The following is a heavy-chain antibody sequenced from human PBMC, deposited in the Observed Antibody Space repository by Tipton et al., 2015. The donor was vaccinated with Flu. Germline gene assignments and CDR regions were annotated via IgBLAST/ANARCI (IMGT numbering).Heavy chain of an antibody. CDR3: ARDTAVPGTGTAWFDP. J-gene: IGHJ5*02. CDR1: GDSINSAGYY. Sequence: TLSLTCSVSGDSINSAGYYWSWIRQHPKRGLEWIGYVFYTGSSYYNPSLESRVTISMDASKNQFSLKLTSITAADTAVYYCARDTAVPGTGTAWFDPWGPGTPVTVSS. D-gene: IGHD1-1*01. V-gene: IGHV4-31*03. CDR2: VFYTGSS.